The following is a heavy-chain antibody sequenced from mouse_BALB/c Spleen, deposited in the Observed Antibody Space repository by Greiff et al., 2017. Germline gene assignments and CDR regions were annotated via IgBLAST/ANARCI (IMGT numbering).Heavy chain of an antibody. CDR3: ARSGDYDAWFAY. CDR2: ISYSGST. J-gene: IGHJ3*01. CDR1: GYSITSDYA. D-gene: IGHD2-4*01. V-gene: IGHV3-2*02. Sequence: EVQRVESGPGLVKPSQSLSLTCTVTGYSITSDYAWNWIRQFPGNKLEWMGYISYSGSTSYNPSLKSRISITRDTSKNQFFLQLNSVTTEDTATYYCARSGDYDAWFAYWGQGTLVTVSA.